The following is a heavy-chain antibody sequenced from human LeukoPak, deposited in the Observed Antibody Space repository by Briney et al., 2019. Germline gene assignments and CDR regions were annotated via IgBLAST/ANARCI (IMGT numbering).Heavy chain of an antibody. CDR2: LSGSGYNT. Sequence: GGSLTLPCGLSVYTFHSHPLSCVPGSPGGGGEWVSSLSGSGYNTYYADSVKGRFTISRDNSKNTVYLQMNSLRAEDTAVYYCAKDPYGTRYFDYWGQGTLVTVSS. V-gene: IGHV3-23*01. J-gene: IGHJ4*02. CDR3: AKDPYGTRYFDY. CDR1: VYTFHSHP. D-gene: IGHD2-2*01.